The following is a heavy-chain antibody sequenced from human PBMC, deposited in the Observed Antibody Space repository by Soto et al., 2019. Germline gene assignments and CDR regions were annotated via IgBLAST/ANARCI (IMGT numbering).Heavy chain of an antibody. CDR2: ISGSGDAT. CDR3: AKVRGHYYYGMDV. V-gene: IGHV3-23*01. Sequence: VQLLESGGGLVQPGGSLRLSCVASGFTFNDYDMNWVRQAPGKGLEWVSGISGSGDATSYAGSLKGRFTISRDISKNTLYLQMNSLRADDTAVYYCAKVRGHYYYGMDVWGKGTTVTVPS. CDR1: GFTFNDYD. J-gene: IGHJ6*04. D-gene: IGHD3-10*01.